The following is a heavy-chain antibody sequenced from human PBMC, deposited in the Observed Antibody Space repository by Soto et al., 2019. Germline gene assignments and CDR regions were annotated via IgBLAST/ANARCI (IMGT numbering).Heavy chain of an antibody. D-gene: IGHD7-27*01. Sequence: EEEMAAASVKVSCKASGYTFSSYAMHWVRQAPGQRLEWMGWINAGYRNTKSSQKFQDRVTISRDTSASTAYMELTSLRSEDTAVYYCARDTGDGTFDFWGQGTLVTVSS. CDR1: GYTFSSYA. J-gene: IGHJ4*02. CDR2: INAGYRNT. CDR3: ARDTGDGTFDF. V-gene: IGHV1-3*05.